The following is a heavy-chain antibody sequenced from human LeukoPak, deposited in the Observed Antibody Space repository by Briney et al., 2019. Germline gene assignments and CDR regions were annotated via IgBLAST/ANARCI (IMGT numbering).Heavy chain of an antibody. CDR2: IKEDGSET. CDR1: GFTFSSYA. Sequence: QAGGSLRLSCVASGFTFSSYAMSWVRQAPGKGLECLANIKEDGSETYYADSVVGRFTISRDNAKNSLYLQMNSLRAEDTAVYYCARETPRRGETRDGYRWGQGTLVTVSS. J-gene: IGHJ4*02. D-gene: IGHD5-24*01. CDR3: ARETPRRGETRDGYR. V-gene: IGHV3-7*01.